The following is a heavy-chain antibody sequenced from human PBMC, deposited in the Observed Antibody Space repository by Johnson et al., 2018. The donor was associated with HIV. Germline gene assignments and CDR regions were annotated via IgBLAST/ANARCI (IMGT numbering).Heavy chain of an antibody. CDR3: GRELLDAFDI. Sequence: VQLVESGGGLVQPGGFLRLSCAASGFTFSSFWMSWVRQAPGKGLEWVAHINQHGSETYYVDSVKGRFTISRDNAKNSLYVQMDSLRAEDTAVYYCGRELLDAFDIWGQGTMVTVSS. CDR1: GFTFSSFW. CDR2: INQHGSET. V-gene: IGHV3-7*01. J-gene: IGHJ3*02. D-gene: IGHD2-15*01.